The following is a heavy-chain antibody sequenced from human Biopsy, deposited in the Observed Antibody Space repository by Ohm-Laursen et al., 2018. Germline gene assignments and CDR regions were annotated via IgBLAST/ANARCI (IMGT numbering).Heavy chain of an antibody. Sequence: ASVKASCKASGYTFTDSYMHWVRQAPGQGLEWTGWNNPNSGGTNYAQKFQGRVTMTRDTSMSTAYMELNRLRSDDTAVYYCVRGGLNYWYFDLWGRGTLVTVSS. CDR2: NNPNSGGT. V-gene: IGHV1-2*02. CDR3: VRGGLNYWYFDL. J-gene: IGHJ2*01. CDR1: GYTFTDSY. D-gene: IGHD1-26*01.